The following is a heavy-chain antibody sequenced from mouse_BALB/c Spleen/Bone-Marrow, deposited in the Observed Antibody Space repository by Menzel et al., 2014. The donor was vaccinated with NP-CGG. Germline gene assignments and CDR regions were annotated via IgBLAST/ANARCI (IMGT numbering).Heavy chain of an antibody. J-gene: IGHJ2*01. CDR2: ISSGSSTI. V-gene: IGHV5-17*02. CDR1: GITFSSFG. D-gene: IGHD4-1*01. CDR3: TRGGNWEDFDY. Sequence: EVNVVESGGGLVQPGGSRKLSCAASGITFSSFGMHWVRQAPEKGLEWVAYISSGSSTIFYADTVKGRFTISRDNPKNTLFLQMTSLRSEDTAIYYCTRGGNWEDFDYWGQGTTLTVSS.